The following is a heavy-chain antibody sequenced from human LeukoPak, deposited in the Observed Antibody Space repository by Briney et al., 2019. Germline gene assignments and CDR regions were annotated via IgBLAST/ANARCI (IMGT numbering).Heavy chain of an antibody. CDR1: GGSISSGGYY. V-gene: IGHV4-31*03. CDR2: IYDAGST. D-gene: IGHD1-26*01. CDR3: ARRRGLIFDY. J-gene: IGHJ4*02. Sequence: SETLSLTCTVSGGSISSGGYYWSWIRQRPGKGLEWIGYIYDAGSTYYNPSLQSRVTISVDTSKNQFSLKLSSVTAADTAVYFCARRRGLIFDYWGQGTLVTVSS.